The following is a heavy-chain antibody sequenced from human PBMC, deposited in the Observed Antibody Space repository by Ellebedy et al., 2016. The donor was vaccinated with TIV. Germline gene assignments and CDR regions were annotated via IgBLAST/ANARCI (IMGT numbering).Heavy chain of an antibody. J-gene: IGHJ3*02. V-gene: IGHV3-66*04. CDR3: ARRELLGYSYGRYAFNI. CDR1: GFTVSSNY. Sequence: PEGSLRLSCAPSGFTVSSNYMSWVRQAPGKGLEWVSVIYSGDGTYYSDSVKDRFTISRDNSKNTLYLQMNSLRPEDTAVYYCARRELLGYSYGRYAFNIWGHGTMVTVSS. CDR2: IYSGDGT. D-gene: IGHD5-18*01.